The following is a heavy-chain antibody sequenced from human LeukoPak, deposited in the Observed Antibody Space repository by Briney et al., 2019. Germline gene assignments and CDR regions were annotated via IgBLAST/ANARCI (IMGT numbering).Heavy chain of an antibody. CDR2: IYYSGST. V-gene: IGHV4-31*03. J-gene: IGHJ6*02. CDR1: GGSISSGGYY. Sequence: PSQTLSLTCTVSGGSISSGGYYWSWIRQHPGKGLERIGYIYYSGSTNYNPSLKSRVTISVDTSKNQFSLKLSSVTAADTAVYYCARHFRAPYSSSWYGGDYYYYGMDVWGQGTTVTVSS. D-gene: IGHD6-13*01. CDR3: ARHFRAPYSSSWYGGDYYYYGMDV.